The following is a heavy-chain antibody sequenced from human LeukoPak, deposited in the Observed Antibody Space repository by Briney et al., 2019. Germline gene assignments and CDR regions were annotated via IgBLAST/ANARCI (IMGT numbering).Heavy chain of an antibody. CDR1: GGSISSSSYY. V-gene: IGHV4-39*07. CDR3: ARHEVVTTDFVMVVRLPDY. CDR2: IYHSGST. Sequence: SETLSLTCTVSGGSISSSSYYWGWIRQPPGKGLEWIGSIYHSGSTYYNPSLKSRVTIAVETSKNQFSLELSSVTAADKAVYYCARHEVVTTDFVMVVRLPDYWGQGTLVTVSS. D-gene: IGHD4-17*01. J-gene: IGHJ4*02.